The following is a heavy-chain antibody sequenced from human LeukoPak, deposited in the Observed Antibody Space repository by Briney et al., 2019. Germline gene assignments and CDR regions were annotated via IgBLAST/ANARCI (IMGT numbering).Heavy chain of an antibody. D-gene: IGHD6-13*01. CDR1: GGSISSSSYY. CDR2: IYYSGST. V-gene: IGHV4-39*01. CDR3: ARQPSAAWYFYYYGMDV. J-gene: IGHJ6*02. Sequence: PSETLSLTCTVSGGSISSSSYYWGWIRQPPGKGLEWIGSIYYSGSTYYNPSLKSRVTISVDTSKNQFSLKLSSVTAADTAVYYCARQPSAAWYFYYYGMDVWGQGTTVTVSS.